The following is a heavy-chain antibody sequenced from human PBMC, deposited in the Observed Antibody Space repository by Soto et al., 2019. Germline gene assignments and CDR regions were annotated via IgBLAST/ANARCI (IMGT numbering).Heavy chain of an antibody. CDR2: ISGGGNT. J-gene: IGHJ6*02. CDR1: GFTFSTYA. Sequence: GGSLRLSCAASGFTFSTYAMSWVRQAPGKGLEWVSGISGGGNTYYADSVKGRFTISRDNSKNTLYLQMNSLRAEDTAVYYCARWGRFYDILTGPRSYYYGMDVWGQGTTVTVS. D-gene: IGHD3-9*01. CDR3: ARWGRFYDILTGPRSYYYGMDV. V-gene: IGHV3-23*01.